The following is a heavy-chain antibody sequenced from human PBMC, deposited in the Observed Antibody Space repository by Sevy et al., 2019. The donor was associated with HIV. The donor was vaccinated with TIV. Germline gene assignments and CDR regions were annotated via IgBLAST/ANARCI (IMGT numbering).Heavy chain of an antibody. CDR1: GFIVSSNY. Sequence: GGSLRLSCAASGFIVSSNYMSWVRQAPGKGLEWVSDIYSGGSTYYADSVKGRFTISRDNSKNTLYLQMNSLRAEDTAVYYCARVRSCSGGSCYSCGWFDPWGQGTLVTVSS. CDR2: IYSGGST. V-gene: IGHV3-53*01. CDR3: ARVRSCSGGSCYSCGWFDP. D-gene: IGHD2-15*01. J-gene: IGHJ5*02.